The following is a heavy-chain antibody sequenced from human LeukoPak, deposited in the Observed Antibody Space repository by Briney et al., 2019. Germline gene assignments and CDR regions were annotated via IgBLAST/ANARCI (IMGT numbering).Heavy chain of an antibody. V-gene: IGHV4-59*01. J-gene: IGHJ4*02. CDR3: ARESCTAGGCYFDY. Sequence: SETLSLTCTVSGGSISSYYWSWIRQPPGKGLEWIGYIYYSGSTNYKSSLKSRVTISADTSKNQFSLRLTSVTAADPAVYYCARESCTAGGCYFDYWGQGTLVTVSS. CDR2: IYYSGST. D-gene: IGHD2-8*02. CDR1: GGSISSYY.